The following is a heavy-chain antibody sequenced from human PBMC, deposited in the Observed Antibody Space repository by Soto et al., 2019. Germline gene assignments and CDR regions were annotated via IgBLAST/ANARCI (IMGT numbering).Heavy chain of an antibody. D-gene: IGHD2-15*01. CDR1: GYTFTGYY. CDR2: IDPDSGGT. V-gene: IGHV1-2*02. CDR3: AWWAPENKFDF. Sequence: ASVKVSCKTSGYTFTGYYIHWVRQAPVQGLEWMGYIDPDSGGTNYAQKFQGRVTMTRDTSTSTAYMELSSLRSDDTAMYYCAWWAPENKFDFGGQGTMVTVSS. J-gene: IGHJ4*02.